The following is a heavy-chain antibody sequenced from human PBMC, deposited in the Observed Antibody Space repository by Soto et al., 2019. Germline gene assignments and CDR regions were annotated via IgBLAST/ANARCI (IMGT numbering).Heavy chain of an antibody. CDR3: ARGDRSYSNNRFDP. D-gene: IGHD1-26*01. Sequence: PSETLSLTCTVSGGSISSYYWSWIRQPAGKGLEWIGRIYTSGSTNYNPSLKSRVTMSVDTSKNQFSLKLSSVTAADTAVYYCARGDRSYSNNRFDPWGQGTLVTVSS. V-gene: IGHV4-4*07. J-gene: IGHJ5*02. CDR2: IYTSGST. CDR1: GGSISSYY.